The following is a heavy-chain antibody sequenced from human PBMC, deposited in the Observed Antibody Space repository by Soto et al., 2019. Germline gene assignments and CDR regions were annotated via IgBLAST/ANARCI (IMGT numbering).Heavy chain of an antibody. CDR2: IGTAGDT. J-gene: IGHJ4*02. CDR3: ARAETIFGVVKAPPFDY. Sequence: GGSLRLSCAASGFTFSSYDMHWVRQATGKGLEWVSAIGTAGDTYYPGSVKGRFTISRENAKNPLYLQMNSLRAKDTAVYYCARAETIFGVVKAPPFDYWGQGTLVTVSS. V-gene: IGHV3-13*01. D-gene: IGHD3-3*01. CDR1: GFTFSSYD.